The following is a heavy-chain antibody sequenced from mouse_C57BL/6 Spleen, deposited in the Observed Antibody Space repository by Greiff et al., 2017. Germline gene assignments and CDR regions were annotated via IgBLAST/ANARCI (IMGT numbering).Heavy chain of an antibody. J-gene: IGHJ3*01. CDR3: ARVEDYDSFAY. CDR2: ISYDGSN. V-gene: IGHV3-6*01. D-gene: IGHD2-4*01. Sequence: VQLKESGPGLVKPSQSLSLTCSVTGYSITSGYYWNWIRQFPGNKLEWMGYISYDGSNNYNPSLKNRISITRDTSKNQFFLKLNSVTTEDTATYYCARVEDYDSFAYWGQGTLVTVSA. CDR1: GYSITSGYY.